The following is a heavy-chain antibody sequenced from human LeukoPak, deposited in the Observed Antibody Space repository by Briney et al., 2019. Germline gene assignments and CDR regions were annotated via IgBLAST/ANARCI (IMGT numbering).Heavy chain of an antibody. CDR1: GFTFSSYA. CDR2: ISGSGGST. Sequence: PGGSLRLFCAASGFTFSSYAMSWVRQAAGKGLEWVSAISGSGGSTYYADSVKGRFTISRDNAKNSQYLQMNSLRAEDTAVYYCARGGDGYNSDLDYWGQGTLVTVSS. V-gene: IGHV3-23*01. D-gene: IGHD5-24*01. CDR3: ARGGDGYNSDLDY. J-gene: IGHJ4*02.